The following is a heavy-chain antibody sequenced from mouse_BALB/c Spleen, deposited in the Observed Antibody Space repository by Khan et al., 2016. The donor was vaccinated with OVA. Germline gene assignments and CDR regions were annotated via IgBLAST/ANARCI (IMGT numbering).Heavy chain of an antibody. CDR2: INPYNAGT. J-gene: IGHJ3*01. CDR3: AREGCSWDFAFPY. CDR1: GFTFTNYV. V-gene: IGHV1S136*01. D-gene: IGHD4-1*01. Sequence: VQLQQSGPELVEPGASVKMSCTASGFTFTNYVMHWVKQNPGQGLEWLGYINPYNAGTRYNETFKGKATLTSDISSTTAYMEPDSMSSEDSAVYYDAREGCSWDFAFPYWGQGTHVTVSA.